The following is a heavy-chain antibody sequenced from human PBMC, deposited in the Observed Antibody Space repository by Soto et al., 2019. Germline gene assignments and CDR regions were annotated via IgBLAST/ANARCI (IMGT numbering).Heavy chain of an antibody. Sequence: EVQLVESGGGLVKPGGSLRLSCEASGFTFSSYSMNWVRQAPGKGLDWVSSISGNSVHIFYADSVKGRFTISRDNAKNSLYLQMNSLRAEDTAVYYCARFEPAAGAAAIEDWGQGTLVTVSS. CDR1: GFTFSSYS. CDR2: ISGNSVHI. V-gene: IGHV3-21*01. D-gene: IGHD2-2*01. CDR3: ARFEPAAGAAAIED. J-gene: IGHJ4*02.